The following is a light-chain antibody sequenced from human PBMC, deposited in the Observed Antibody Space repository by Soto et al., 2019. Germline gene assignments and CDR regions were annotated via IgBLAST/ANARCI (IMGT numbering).Light chain of an antibody. Sequence: EIVLTQSPGTLSLSPGERATLSCRASQSVSSSYLAWYQQKPGQAPRLLIYGASSRATGIPDRFSGRGSGTDFTLTISRLEPEDFAVYYCQQYGSSPCTFGGGTKVEIK. CDR1: QSVSSSY. V-gene: IGKV3-20*01. CDR2: GAS. CDR3: QQYGSSPCT. J-gene: IGKJ4*01.